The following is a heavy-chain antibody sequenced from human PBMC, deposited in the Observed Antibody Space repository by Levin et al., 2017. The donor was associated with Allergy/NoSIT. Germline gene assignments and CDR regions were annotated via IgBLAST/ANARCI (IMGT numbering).Heavy chain of an antibody. Sequence: AGGSLRLSCAASGITFSRYAFHWVRQAPGKGLEWVALISFEERIQYYADSVKGRFTISRDNSKNTVYLQMNSLRGEDTAQYYCARAVFGGVQPHLDYWGQGTLVTVSS. CDR1: GITFSRYA. J-gene: IGHJ4*02. CDR2: ISFEERIQ. CDR3: ARAVFGGVQPHLDY. D-gene: IGHD3-16*01. V-gene: IGHV3-30*04.